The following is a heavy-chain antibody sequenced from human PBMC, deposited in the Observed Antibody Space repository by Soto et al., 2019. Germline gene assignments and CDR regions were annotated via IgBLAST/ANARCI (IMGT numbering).Heavy chain of an antibody. D-gene: IGHD3-22*01. CDR1: GGSISSYF. CDR3: ARGRPYYYDSSGYPYAFDI. J-gene: IGHJ3*02. Sequence: PSETLSLTCSISGGSISSYFWTWVRQPAGKGLEWIGRMYSSGNTNYNPSLKSRVTMSIDRSRNQFSLKLSSVTAADTAVYYCARGRPYYYDSSGYPYAFDIWGQGTMVTVSS. CDR2: MYSSGNT. V-gene: IGHV4-4*07.